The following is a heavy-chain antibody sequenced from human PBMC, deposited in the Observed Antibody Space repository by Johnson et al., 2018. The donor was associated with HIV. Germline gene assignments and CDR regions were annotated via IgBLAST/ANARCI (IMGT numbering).Heavy chain of an antibody. Sequence: QVQLVESGGGLVQPGRSLRLSCAASGFTFSSYAMHWVRQAPGKGLEWVAVISYDGSNKYYADSVKGRFTISKGNSRNTLFLHMNSLRAGDSAVYYCARVGGSWMLDAFDIWGQGTMVTVSS. J-gene: IGHJ3*02. CDR3: ARVGGSWMLDAFDI. V-gene: IGHV3-30*04. CDR2: ISYDGSNK. CDR1: GFTFSSYA. D-gene: IGHD3-10*01.